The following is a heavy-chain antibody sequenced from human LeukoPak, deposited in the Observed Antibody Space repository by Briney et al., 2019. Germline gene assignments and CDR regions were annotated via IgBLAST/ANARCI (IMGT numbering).Heavy chain of an antibody. CDR1: GGSISSHY. CDR2: IYYSGST. Sequence: PSETLSLTCTVSGGSISSHYWSWIRQPPGKGLEWIGYIYYSGSTNYNPSLKSRVTISVDTSKNQFSLKLSSVTAADTAVYYCARVGGYGNYYMDVWGKGTTVTVSS. V-gene: IGHV4-59*11. J-gene: IGHJ6*03. CDR3: ARVGGYGNYYMDV. D-gene: IGHD3-22*01.